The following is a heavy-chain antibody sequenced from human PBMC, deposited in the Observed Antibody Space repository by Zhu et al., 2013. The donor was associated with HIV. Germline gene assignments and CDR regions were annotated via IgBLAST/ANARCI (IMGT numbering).Heavy chain of an antibody. J-gene: IGHJ4*02. CDR3: ARGINDYDKAGYRWFFDY. Sequence: PGQGLEWLGWINLDGADTHYAQNFRGRVIMTWDMSVSTAYLEVSSLTSDDTATYFCARGINDYDKAGYRWFFDYWGQGKLVTVSS. CDR2: INLDGADT. V-gene: IGHV1-2*02. D-gene: IGHD2-8*02.